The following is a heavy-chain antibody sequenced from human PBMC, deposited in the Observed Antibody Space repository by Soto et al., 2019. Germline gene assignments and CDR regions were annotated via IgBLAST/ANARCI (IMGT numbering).Heavy chain of an antibody. D-gene: IGHD1-26*01. CDR1: GYTFTSYG. Sequence: ASVKVSCKASGYTFTSYGISWVRQAPGQGLEWMGWISAYNGNTNYAQKLQGRVTMTTDTSTSTAYMELRSLRSDDTAVYYCARDGLIVGATTACSYYGMDFWGRGTTVTVSS. V-gene: IGHV1-18*04. CDR3: ARDGLIVGATTACSYYGMDF. CDR2: ISAYNGNT. J-gene: IGHJ6*02.